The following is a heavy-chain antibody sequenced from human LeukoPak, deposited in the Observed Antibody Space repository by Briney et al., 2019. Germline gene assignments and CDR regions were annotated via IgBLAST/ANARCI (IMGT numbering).Heavy chain of an antibody. CDR1: GGSISNYF. CDR2: IYHGGST. J-gene: IGHJ5*02. D-gene: IGHD1-14*01. CDR3: AREEPRTMSGGWFDP. V-gene: IGHV4-59*01. Sequence: TSETLSLTCSVSGGSISNYFWSWIRQPPGKGLEWIGYIYHGGSTYYNPSLKSRVTISVDTSKNRFSLKLSSVTAADTAVYYCAREEPRTMSGGWFDPWGQGTLVTVSS.